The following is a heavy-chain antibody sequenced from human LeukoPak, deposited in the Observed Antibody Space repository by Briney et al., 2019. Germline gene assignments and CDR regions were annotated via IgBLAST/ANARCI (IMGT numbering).Heavy chain of an antibody. D-gene: IGHD3-22*01. J-gene: IGHJ4*02. Sequence: SETLSLTCTVSGGSISSIIYYWGWIRQPPGRGLEWIGTIYYSGSTYYNVSLKSRVTISVDTSRNQFSLKLSSVTAADTAVYYCAGQPDYYDSSGYPYFDYWGQGTLVTVSS. V-gene: IGHV4-39*01. CDR1: GGSISSIIYY. CDR2: IYYSGST. CDR3: AGQPDYYDSSGYPYFDY.